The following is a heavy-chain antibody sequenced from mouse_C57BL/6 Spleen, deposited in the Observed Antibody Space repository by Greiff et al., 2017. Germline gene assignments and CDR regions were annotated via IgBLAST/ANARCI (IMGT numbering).Heavy chain of an antibody. CDR3: TSGPNSKSDY. J-gene: IGHJ2*01. Sequence: EVQLQQSGAELVRPGASVKLSCTASGFNITDYYMHWVQQRPEQGLEWIGWIDPEDGDTEYAPTFQGKATMTVDTFSNTAYPQLSSLTSEDTADYYCTSGPNSKSDYWGQGTTLTVSS. V-gene: IGHV14-1*01. D-gene: IGHD2-5*01. CDR1: GFNITDYY. CDR2: IDPEDGDT.